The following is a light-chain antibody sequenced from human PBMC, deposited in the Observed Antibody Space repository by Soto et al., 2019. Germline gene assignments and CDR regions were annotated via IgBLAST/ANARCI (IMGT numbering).Light chain of an antibody. V-gene: IGKV1-5*03. CDR1: QTISTW. CDR2: KAS. Sequence: QMTQSPSTLSGSVGNRVTITCRASQTISTWLAWYQQKPGKAPNLLIYKASSLESGVPSRFSGSGSGTEFTLTISSLQPDDFATYYCQQYSPYQATFGQGTKVDI. CDR3: QQYSPYQAT. J-gene: IGKJ1*01.